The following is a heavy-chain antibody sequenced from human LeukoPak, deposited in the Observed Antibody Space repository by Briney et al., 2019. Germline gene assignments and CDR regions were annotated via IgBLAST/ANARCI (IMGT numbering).Heavy chain of an antibody. CDR3: ARHDDDHGYDY. V-gene: IGHV5-51*01. D-gene: IGHD5-24*01. CDR1: GYSFTSYW. CDR2: LYPGDSDT. J-gene: IGHJ4*02. Sequence: GESVKLSCEGCGYSFTSYWLVWVRQLRGKGLEWMGILYPGDSDTRYSPSFQGQVTISADKSISTAYLQWSSLKASDTAMYYCARHDDDHGYDYWGQGNLVTVSS.